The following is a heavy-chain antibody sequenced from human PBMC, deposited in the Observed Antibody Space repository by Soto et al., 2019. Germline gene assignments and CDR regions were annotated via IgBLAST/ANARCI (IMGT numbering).Heavy chain of an antibody. V-gene: IGHV1-69*01. Sequence: SVKVSCKASGGTFSSYRINWVRQAPGQGLEWVGGIVPIYRTTDYAQKFQGRVTITADESARTSYMKLRSLKSQDTAVYYCVRDSGAKLSSSWGQGTLVTVSS. CDR3: VRDSGAKLSSS. J-gene: IGHJ4*02. CDR1: GGTFSSYR. CDR2: IVPIYRTT. D-gene: IGHD6-13*01.